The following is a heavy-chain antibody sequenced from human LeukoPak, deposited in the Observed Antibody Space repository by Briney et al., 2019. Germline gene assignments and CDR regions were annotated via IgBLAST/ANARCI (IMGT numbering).Heavy chain of an antibody. CDR3: ARVTLVAATHYYYGMDV. Sequence: SETLSLTCTVSGGSISLYHWSWVRQSPGKGLDWLGYIHHSGTTNYNPSLKSRVTISVDTSKNQFSLKLSSVTAADTAVYYCARVTLVAATHYYYGMDVWGQGTTVTVSS. CDR1: GGSISLYH. J-gene: IGHJ6*02. D-gene: IGHD2-15*01. CDR2: IHHSGTT. V-gene: IGHV4-59*01.